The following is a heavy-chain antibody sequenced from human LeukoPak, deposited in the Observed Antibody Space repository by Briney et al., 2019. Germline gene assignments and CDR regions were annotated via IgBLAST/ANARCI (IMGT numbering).Heavy chain of an antibody. CDR2: ISRSGSYI. J-gene: IGHJ4*02. D-gene: IGHD5-24*01. CDR1: GFTFNSYE. Sequence: GGSLRLSCAASGFTFNSYEMNWVRQAPGKGLEWVSYISRSGSYIYYADSVKGRFTISRDNAKNSLYLQMNSLRAEDTAVYYCAMGRDGYNFDYWGQGTLVTVSS. V-gene: IGHV3-48*03. CDR3: AMGRDGYNFDY.